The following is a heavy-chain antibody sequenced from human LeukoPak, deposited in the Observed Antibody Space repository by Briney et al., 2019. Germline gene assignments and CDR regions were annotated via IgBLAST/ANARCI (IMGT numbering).Heavy chain of an antibody. J-gene: IGHJ4*02. D-gene: IGHD5-12*01. CDR1: GFTSSTYS. CDR3: VRGGYRGFDYEY. Sequence: GGSLRLSCAASGFTSSTYSMNWLRVAPGKGLEWVSSISPDSNYKYYVDSVKGRFTISRDNAKSSLYLQMNSLRAEDTAVYYCVRGGYRGFDYEYWGQGTLVTVSS. CDR2: ISPDSNYK. V-gene: IGHV3-21*01.